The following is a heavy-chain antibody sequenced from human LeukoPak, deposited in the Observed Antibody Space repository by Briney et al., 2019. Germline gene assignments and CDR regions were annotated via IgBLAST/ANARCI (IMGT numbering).Heavy chain of an antibody. Sequence: GGSLRLSCAASGFTFSSYSMNWVRQAPGKGLEWVSYISSSSSTIYYSDSVKGRFTISRDNAKNTLYLQMNSLRAEDTAVYYCGRAPLILTDYYGWFDPWGQGILVTVSS. J-gene: IGHJ5*02. CDR1: GFTFSSYS. CDR3: GRAPLILTDYYGWFDP. V-gene: IGHV3-48*04. CDR2: ISSSSSTI. D-gene: IGHD3-9*01.